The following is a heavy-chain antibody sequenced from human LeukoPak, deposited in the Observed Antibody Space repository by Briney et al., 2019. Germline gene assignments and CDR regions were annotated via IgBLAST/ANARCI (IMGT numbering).Heavy chain of an antibody. J-gene: IGHJ4*02. D-gene: IGHD3-3*01. CDR2: IKQGGSEK. V-gene: IGHV3-7*01. CDR3: AREAYNDFWSGYFFDY. CDR1: GFTFSSYW. Sequence: GGSLRLSCAASGFTFSSYWMSWVRQAPGKGLEWEANIKQGGSEKYYVDSVKGRFTISRDNAKNSLYLQMNSLRAEDTAVYYCAREAYNDFWSGYFFDYWGQRTLVTVSS.